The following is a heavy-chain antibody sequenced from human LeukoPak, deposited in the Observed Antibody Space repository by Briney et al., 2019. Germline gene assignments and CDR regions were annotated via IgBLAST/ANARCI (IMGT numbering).Heavy chain of an antibody. CDR3: ASDYGDYEGFAFDI. CDR1: GQSISSYY. D-gene: IGHD4-17*01. V-gene: IGHV4-59*01. J-gene: IGHJ3*02. CDR2: IYYSGST. Sequence: SETLTLTCTVSGQSISSYYWSWIQQPPGKGLEWIGYIYYSGSTNYNPSLKSRVTISVDTSKNQLSLKLSSVTAADTAVYYCASDYGDYEGFAFDIWGQGTMVTVS.